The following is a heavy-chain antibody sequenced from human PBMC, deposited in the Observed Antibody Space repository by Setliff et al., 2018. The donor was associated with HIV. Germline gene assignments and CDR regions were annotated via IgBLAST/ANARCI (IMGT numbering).Heavy chain of an antibody. Sequence: GASVKVSCKASGYTFINFDITWVRQAPGQGLEWMGWISANYAKTDYSQKFQGRVTMTTDTSTSTAYMELRSLTSDDTAVYYCARARLQGIVTAVGPRDNCLDPWGQGTRVTVSS. J-gene: IGHJ5*02. D-gene: IGHD1-26*01. V-gene: IGHV1-18*04. CDR2: ISANYAKT. CDR1: GYTFINFD. CDR3: ARARLQGIVTAVGPRDNCLDP.